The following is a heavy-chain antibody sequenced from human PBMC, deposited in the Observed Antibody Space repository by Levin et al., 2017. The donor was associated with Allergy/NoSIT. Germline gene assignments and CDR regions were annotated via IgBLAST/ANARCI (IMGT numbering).Heavy chain of an antibody. J-gene: IGHJ4*02. CDR2: INSDGSTT. CDR1: GFTFSTYW. CDR3: ARERGDY. Sequence: GESLKISCAASGFTFSTYWMHWVRQAPGMGLVWVSRINSDGSTTNNADSVKGRFTISRVNAKNTLYLQMNSLRAEDTAVYYCARERGDYWGQGTLVTVSS. V-gene: IGHV3-74*01.